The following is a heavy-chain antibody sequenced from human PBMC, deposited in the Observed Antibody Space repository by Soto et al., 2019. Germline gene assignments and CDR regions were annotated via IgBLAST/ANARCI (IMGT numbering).Heavy chain of an antibody. CDR3: ARGIADSSSSPMNWFDP. D-gene: IGHD6-13*01. Sequence: QVQLQQWGAGLLKPSETLSLTCAVYGGSFSGYYWSWIRQPPGKGLEWIGEINHSGSTNYNPSLKSRVTISVDTSKNQFSLKLSSVTAADTAVYYCARGIADSSSSPMNWFDPWGQGTLVTVSS. CDR1: GGSFSGYY. J-gene: IGHJ5*02. V-gene: IGHV4-34*01. CDR2: INHSGST.